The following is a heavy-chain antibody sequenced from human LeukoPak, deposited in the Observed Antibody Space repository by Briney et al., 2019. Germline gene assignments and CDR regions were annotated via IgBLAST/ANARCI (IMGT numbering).Heavy chain of an antibody. D-gene: IGHD3-10*01. CDR3: AKDPRYYGSGSYYY. Sequence: GGSLRLSCAASGFTFSSYGMHWVRQAPGKGLEWVAFIRYDGSNKYYADSVKGRFTISRDNSKNTPYLQMNSLRAEDTAVYYCAKDPRYYGSGSYYYWGQGTLVTVSS. CDR1: GFTFSSYG. CDR2: IRYDGSNK. V-gene: IGHV3-30*02. J-gene: IGHJ4*02.